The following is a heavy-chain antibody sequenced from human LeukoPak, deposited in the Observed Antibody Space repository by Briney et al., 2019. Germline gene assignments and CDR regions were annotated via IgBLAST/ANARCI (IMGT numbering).Heavy chain of an antibody. CDR1: GYTFTSYY. CDR2: INPSGGST. CDR3: ARDTGTTGYYYYMDV. Sequence: ASVKVSCKASGYTFTSYYMHWVRQAPGQGLEWMGIINPSGGSTSYAQKFQGRVTMTRDMSTSTVYMELSSLRSEDTAVYYCARDTGTTGYYYYMDVWGKGTTVTISS. J-gene: IGHJ6*03. D-gene: IGHD1-1*01. V-gene: IGHV1-46*01.